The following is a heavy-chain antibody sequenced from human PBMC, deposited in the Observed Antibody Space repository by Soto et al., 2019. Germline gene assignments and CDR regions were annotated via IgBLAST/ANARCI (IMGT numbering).Heavy chain of an antibody. CDR1: GFTFSSYA. CDR3: AKGVVVTAIRQYFQH. D-gene: IGHD2-21*02. CDR2: ISGSGGST. Sequence: QPGWSLRLSCAASGFTFSSYAMSLVRQAPGKGLEWVSSISGSGGSTYYADSVKGRFTISRDNSKNTLYLQMNSLRAEDTAVYYCAKGVVVTAIRQYFQHWGKGTLVTVSS. V-gene: IGHV3-23*01. J-gene: IGHJ1*01.